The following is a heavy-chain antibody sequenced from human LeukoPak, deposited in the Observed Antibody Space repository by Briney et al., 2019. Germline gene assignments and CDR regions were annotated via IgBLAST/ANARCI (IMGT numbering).Heavy chain of an antibody. CDR2: INHSGST. D-gene: IGHD1-26*01. V-gene: IGHV4-30-4*01. J-gene: IGHJ3*02. Sequence: SETLSLTCTVSGGSISSGDYYWSWIRQPPGKGLEWIGEINHSGSTNYNPSLKSRVTISVDTSKNQFSLKLSSVTAADTAVYYCARSRGATTSLGAFDIWGQGTMVTVSS. CDR1: GGSISSGDYY. CDR3: ARSRGATTSLGAFDI.